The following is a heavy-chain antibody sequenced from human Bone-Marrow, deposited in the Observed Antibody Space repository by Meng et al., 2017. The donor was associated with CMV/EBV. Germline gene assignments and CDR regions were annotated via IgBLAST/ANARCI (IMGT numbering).Heavy chain of an antibody. CDR2: IYYSGRT. J-gene: IGHJ6*02. CDR3: ARVGYYYYYGMDV. V-gene: IGHV4-31*03. CDR1: GGPTSSGGDY. D-gene: IGHD6-13*01. Sequence: SDTLSSTCNAPGGPTSSGGDYWNWNRQRPGKGLEWIGYIYYSGRTHYNPSLKSRVTISADTSKNQFSLKLSSVTAADTAVYYCARVGYYYYYGMDVWGQGTTVTVSS.